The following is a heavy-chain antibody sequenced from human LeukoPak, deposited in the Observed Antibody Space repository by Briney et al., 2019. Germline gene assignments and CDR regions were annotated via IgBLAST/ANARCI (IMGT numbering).Heavy chain of an antibody. CDR2: INEDGSAQ. CDR3: ATHNLFRFEY. Sequence: GGSLRLSCAASGFTFRTYRMTSVRHAPGKGLEWVANINEDGSAQYYMDSVEGRFTISRDNAKNSLYLQVNTLRPEDTAVYYCATHNLFRFEYWGQGTLVTVRS. D-gene: IGHD2-21*01. J-gene: IGHJ4*02. CDR1: GFTFRTYR. V-gene: IGHV3-7*01.